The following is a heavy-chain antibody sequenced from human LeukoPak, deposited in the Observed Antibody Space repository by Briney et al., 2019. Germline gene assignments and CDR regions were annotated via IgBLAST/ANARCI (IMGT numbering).Heavy chain of an antibody. D-gene: IGHD4-11*01. J-gene: IGHJ4*02. CDR3: AKDQSHWIGTVTTRGDY. Sequence: QPGGSLRLSCAASGFTFSSYAMHWVRQAPGKGLEWVAFIRYDGSKKYYADSVKGRFTISRDNSKNTLYLQMNSLRAEDMAVYYCAKDQSHWIGTVTTRGDYWGQGTLVTVSS. CDR2: IRYDGSKK. V-gene: IGHV3-30*02. CDR1: GFTFSSYA.